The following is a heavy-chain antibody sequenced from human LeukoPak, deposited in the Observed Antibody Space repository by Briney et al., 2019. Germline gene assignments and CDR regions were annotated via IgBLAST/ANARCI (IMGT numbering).Heavy chain of an antibody. D-gene: IGHD6-19*01. CDR1: GFTFSTFW. V-gene: IGHV3-74*01. J-gene: IGHJ6*03. CDR2: INSDGSST. CDR3: ARVLDSSGWNYYYYYYYMDV. Sequence: GGSLRLSCAASGFTFSTFWMHWVRQAPGKGLVWVSRINSDGSSTSYADSVKGRFTISRDNAKNTLHLQMNSLRAEDTAVYYCARVLDSSGWNYYYYYYYMDVWGKGTTVTVSS.